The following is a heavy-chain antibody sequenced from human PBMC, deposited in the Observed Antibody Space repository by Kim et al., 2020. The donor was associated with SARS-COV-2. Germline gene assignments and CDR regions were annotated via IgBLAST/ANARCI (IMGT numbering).Heavy chain of an antibody. CDR3: VRDRYYYGSGSDYFDY. V-gene: IGHV3-74*01. J-gene: IGHJ4*02. Sequence: GGSLRLSCAASGFSFSSYWLHWVRQAPGKGLVWVSQINPDANDIHYADSVRGRFTISRDNAKNTLYLQMNSLRVEDTAVYYCVRDRYYYGSGSDYFDYWGQGNLVTVSS. CDR1: GFSFSSYW. CDR2: INPDANDI. D-gene: IGHD3-10*01.